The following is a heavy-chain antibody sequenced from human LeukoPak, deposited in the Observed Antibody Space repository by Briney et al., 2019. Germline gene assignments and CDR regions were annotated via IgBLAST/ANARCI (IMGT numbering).Heavy chain of an antibody. Sequence: PGGSLRLSCAASGFTFNSYSMNWVRQAPGKGLEWVSYISSSSSAIYYADSVKGRFTISRDNAKNTLYLQMNSLRAEDTAVYYCARVIYSGWEGELSDWGQGTLVTVSS. D-gene: IGHD6-19*01. CDR2: ISSSSSAI. CDR1: GFTFNSYS. J-gene: IGHJ4*02. CDR3: ARVIYSGWEGELSD. V-gene: IGHV3-48*04.